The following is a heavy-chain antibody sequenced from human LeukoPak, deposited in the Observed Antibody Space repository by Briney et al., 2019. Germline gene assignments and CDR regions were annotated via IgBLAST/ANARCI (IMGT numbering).Heavy chain of an antibody. V-gene: IGHV1-2*04. D-gene: IGHD2-2*01. CDR2: INPNSGGT. Sequence: ASVTVSCKASGYTFTGYYMHWVRQAPGQGLEWMGRINPNSGGTNYAQKFQGWVTMTRDTSISTAYMELSRLRSDDTAVYYCAREAVGLPEYAFDIWGQGTMVTVSS. CDR3: AREAVGLPEYAFDI. CDR1: GYTFTGYY. J-gene: IGHJ3*02.